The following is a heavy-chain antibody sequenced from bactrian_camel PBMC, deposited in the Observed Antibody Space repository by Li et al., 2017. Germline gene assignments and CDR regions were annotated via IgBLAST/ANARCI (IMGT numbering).Heavy chain of an antibody. CDR2: INSGVMT. CDR1: GFTFSRYA. D-gene: IGHD6*01. Sequence: VQLVESGGGLVQPGGSLRLSCAASGFTFSRYAMSWVRQAPGKGLELVSSINSGVMTYYADSVKGRFTISRDDAKNTVYLQMNNLQPEDTATYYCAEGRGSRGEHCYSLNYWGQGTQVTVS. V-gene: IGHV3S40*01. CDR3: AEGRGSRGEHCYSLNY. J-gene: IGHJ4*01.